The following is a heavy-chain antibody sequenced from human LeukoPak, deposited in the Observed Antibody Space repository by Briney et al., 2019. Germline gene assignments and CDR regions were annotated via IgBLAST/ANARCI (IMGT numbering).Heavy chain of an antibody. J-gene: IGHJ6*02. Sequence: PGGSLRLSCAASGFTFSSYTMNWVRQAPGKGLEWVSSISSSSSYIYYADSVKGRITISRDNAKNSLYLQMNSLRAEDTAVYYCARDPTPRYCSGGSCYTHYGMDVWGQGTTVTVSS. V-gene: IGHV3-21*01. CDR2: ISSSSSYI. CDR1: GFTFSSYT. CDR3: ARDPTPRYCSGGSCYTHYGMDV. D-gene: IGHD2-15*01.